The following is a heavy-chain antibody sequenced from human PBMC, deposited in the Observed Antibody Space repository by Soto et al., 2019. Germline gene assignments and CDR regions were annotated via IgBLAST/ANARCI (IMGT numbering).Heavy chain of an antibody. CDR3: ARDRVLGAVVGYYGMDV. Sequence: ASVKVSCKASGYTFTSYAMHWVRQAPGQRLEWMGWINAGNGNTKYSQKFQGRVTITRDTSASTAYMELSRLRSDDTAVYYCARDRVLGAVVGYYGMDVWGQGTTVTVSS. CDR1: GYTFTSYA. V-gene: IGHV1-3*01. J-gene: IGHJ6*02. CDR2: INAGNGNT. D-gene: IGHD2-15*01.